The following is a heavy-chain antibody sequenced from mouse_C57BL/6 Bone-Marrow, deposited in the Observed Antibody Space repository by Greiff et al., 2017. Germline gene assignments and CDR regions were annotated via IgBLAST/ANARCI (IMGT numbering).Heavy chain of an antibody. V-gene: IGHV14-4*01. J-gene: IGHJ4*01. CDR3: TTWGGSSLGYAMDY. CDR2: IDPENGDT. D-gene: IGHD1-1*01. Sequence: VQLQQSGAELVRPGASVKLSCIASGFNIKDDYMHWVKQRPEQGLEWIGWIDPENGDTEYASKFQGKATITADTSSNTAYLQLSSLTSEDTAVYYCTTWGGSSLGYAMDYWGQGTSVTVSS. CDR1: GFNIKDDY.